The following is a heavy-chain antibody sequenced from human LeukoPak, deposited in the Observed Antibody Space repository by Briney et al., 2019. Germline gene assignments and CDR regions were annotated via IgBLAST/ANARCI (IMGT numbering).Heavy chain of an antibody. J-gene: IGHJ4*02. CDR2: IYYTGST. CDR3: ARALTWYYFDY. D-gene: IGHD2-21*02. V-gene: IGHV4-59*01. Sequence: SETLSLTCTVSGGSISSYYWSWIRQPPGKGLEWIGYIYYTGSTNYNPSLKSRVTISVDTSKNHFSLKLTSVTAADAAVYYCARALTWYYFDYWGQGTLVTVSS. CDR1: GGSISSYY.